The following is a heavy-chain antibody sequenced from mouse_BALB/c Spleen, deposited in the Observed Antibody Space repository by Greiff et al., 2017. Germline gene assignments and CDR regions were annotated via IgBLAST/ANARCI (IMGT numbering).Heavy chain of an antibody. Sequence: EVQLQQSGAELVRPGASVKLSCTASGFTFTDYYMHWVKQRPEQGLEWIGWIDPENGGTEYAPKFKGKATMTADTSSNTAYLQLSSLTSEDTAVYYCEACYYGRRDDAMDYWGQGTSVTVS. J-gene: IGHJ4*01. D-gene: IGHD1-1*01. CDR1: GFTFTDYY. CDR2: IDPENGGT. CDR3: EACYYGRRDDAMDY. V-gene: IGHV14-4*02.